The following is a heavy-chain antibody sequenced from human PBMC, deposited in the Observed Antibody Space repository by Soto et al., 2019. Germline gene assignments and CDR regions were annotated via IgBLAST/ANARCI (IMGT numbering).Heavy chain of an antibody. CDR1: GFTFSSYA. CDR2: ISYDGSNK. CDR3: ARDLTVPAEDYYYGMDV. J-gene: IGHJ6*02. D-gene: IGHD2-2*01. V-gene: IGHV3-30-3*01. Sequence: QVQLVESGGGVVQPGRSLRLSCAASGFTFSSYAMHWVRQAPGKGLEWVAVISYDGSNKYYADSVKGRFTISRDNSKNTLYLQMNSLRAEDTAVYYCARDLTVPAEDYYYGMDVWGQGTTVTVSS.